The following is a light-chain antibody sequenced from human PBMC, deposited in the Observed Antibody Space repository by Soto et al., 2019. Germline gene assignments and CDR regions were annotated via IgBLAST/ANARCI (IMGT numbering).Light chain of an antibody. CDR3: QQSYSSPPLT. CDR1: QDITNY. CDR2: DAS. J-gene: IGKJ4*01. V-gene: IGKV1-39*01. Sequence: DIQMTQSPSSLSASVGDTVTITCQASQDITNYLNWYQQKPGKAPKLLISDASTLETGVPSRFSGSGSGTHFSLAISGLQPEDFATYYCQQSYSSPPLTFGAGTKVDIK.